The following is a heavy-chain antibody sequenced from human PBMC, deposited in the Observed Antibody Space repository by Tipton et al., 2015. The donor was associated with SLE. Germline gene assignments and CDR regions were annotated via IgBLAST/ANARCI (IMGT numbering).Heavy chain of an antibody. Sequence: GLVKPSETLSLTCTVSGYSITSGYYWGWIRQSPGKGLEWIGEISHSGSTNYNPSLESRLTMSIDTSKNRFSLKLSSVTAADTALYYCARLISAYDSNFDYWGQGTPVTVSS. CDR2: ISHSGST. CDR3: ARLISAYDSNFDY. J-gene: IGHJ4*02. V-gene: IGHV4-38-2*02. CDR1: GYSITSGYY. D-gene: IGHD5-12*01.